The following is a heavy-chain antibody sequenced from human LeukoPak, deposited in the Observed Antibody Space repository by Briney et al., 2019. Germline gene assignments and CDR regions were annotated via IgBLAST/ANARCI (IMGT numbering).Heavy chain of an antibody. J-gene: IGHJ4*02. CDR3: VRGTGYSAYDYDFDY. D-gene: IGHD5-12*01. CDR1: GFTFSSYD. Sequence: PGGSLRLSCAASGFTFSSYDMHWVRHATGKGLEWVSAIGTAGDTYYPGSVKGRFTISRENDKNSLYLQMNSLRAGDTAVYYCVRGTGYSAYDYDFDYWGRGTLVTVSS. V-gene: IGHV3-13*04. CDR2: IGTAGDT.